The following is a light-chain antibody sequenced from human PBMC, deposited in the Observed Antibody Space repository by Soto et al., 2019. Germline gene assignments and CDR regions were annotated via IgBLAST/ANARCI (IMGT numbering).Light chain of an antibody. Sequence: ETVMTQSPATLSVSPGERAIFSCRASQSVDSKLAWYQQKLGQAPRLLIYDASTRATGIPARFSGSGSGTEFTLTISSLQSEDFAIYYCQQYYVWNTFGGGTKV. V-gene: IGKV3D-15*01. CDR2: DAS. J-gene: IGKJ4*01. CDR3: QQYYVWNT. CDR1: QSVDSK.